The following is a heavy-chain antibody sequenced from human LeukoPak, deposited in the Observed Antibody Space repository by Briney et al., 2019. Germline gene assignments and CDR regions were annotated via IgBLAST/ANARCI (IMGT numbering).Heavy chain of an antibody. J-gene: IGHJ4*02. V-gene: IGHV3-33*01. Sequence: GGSLRLSCAASGFTFNTYGMHWVRQAPGKGLEWVAVIWSDESTKYYADSVKGRFTISRDDSNNALYLQMHSLRAEDTALYYCASGPPFLKYFEYWGQGTLVTVSS. CDR1: GFTFNTYG. D-gene: IGHD3-3*01. CDR2: IWSDESTK. CDR3: ASGPPFLKYFEY.